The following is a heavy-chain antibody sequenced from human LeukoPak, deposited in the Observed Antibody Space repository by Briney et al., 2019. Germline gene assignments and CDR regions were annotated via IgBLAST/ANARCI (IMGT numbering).Heavy chain of an antibody. CDR1: GFTFSSYA. V-gene: IGHV3-30-3*01. CDR3: ARDSEVGATTFDY. CDR2: ISYDGSNK. J-gene: IGHJ4*02. D-gene: IGHD1-26*01. Sequence: GRSLRLSCAACGFTFSSYAMHWVRQAPGKGLEWVAVISYDGSNKYYADSVKGRFTISRDNSKNTLYLQMNSLRAEDTAVYYCARDSEVGATTFDYWGQGTLVTVSS.